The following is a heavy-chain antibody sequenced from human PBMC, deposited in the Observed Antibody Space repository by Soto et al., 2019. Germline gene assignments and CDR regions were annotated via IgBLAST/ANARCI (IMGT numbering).Heavy chain of an antibody. CDR2: INAGNGNR. J-gene: IGHJ6*04. D-gene: IGHD2-21*02. CDR3: ASDTAPSDV. CDR1: GYTFTRYA. Sequence: QVQLVQSGAEVKKPGASVKVSCKASGYTFTRYAMHWVRQAPGQRLEWMGWINAGNGNRKYSQKFQGRVTITRDTSASIAYMELSSLSSEDTAVYYFASDTAPSDVWGAGTTVTGCS. V-gene: IGHV1-3*01.